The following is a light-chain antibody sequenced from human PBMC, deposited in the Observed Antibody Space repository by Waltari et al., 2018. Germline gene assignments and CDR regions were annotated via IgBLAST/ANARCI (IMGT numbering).Light chain of an antibody. CDR1: QGVSSH. Sequence: EIVMTQSPAILSVSPGESATLSCRASQGVSSHLAWYQQKPGQAPRLLINGASTRATGVPVRFSGSGSGTEFTLTISSLQSEDFAAYYCQHYFNWPRTFGQGTKVEVK. CDR2: GAS. J-gene: IGKJ1*01. CDR3: QHYFNWPRT. V-gene: IGKV3-15*01.